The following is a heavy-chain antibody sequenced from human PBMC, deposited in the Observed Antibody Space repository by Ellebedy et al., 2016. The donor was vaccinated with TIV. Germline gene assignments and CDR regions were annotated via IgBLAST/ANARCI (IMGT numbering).Heavy chain of an antibody. CDR1: GFTFSRYG. Sequence: GESLKISXAASGFTFSRYGMHWVRQAPGKGLEWVASIWYDGSSKYYGDSVKGRFSISRDNSKNTLYLQMNSLRVEDTAVHYCARDPSLDWNLDYWGQGTLVTVSS. CDR2: IWYDGSSK. D-gene: IGHD1-1*01. V-gene: IGHV3-33*01. CDR3: ARDPSLDWNLDY. J-gene: IGHJ4*02.